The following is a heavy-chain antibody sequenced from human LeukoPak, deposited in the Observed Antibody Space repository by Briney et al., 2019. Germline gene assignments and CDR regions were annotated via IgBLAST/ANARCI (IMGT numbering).Heavy chain of an antibody. CDR1: GGSFSGYY. CDR3: ARLSVDIVATTPFDY. Sequence: PSETLSLTCAVYGGSFSGYYWSWIRQPPGKGLEWIGEINHSGSTNYNPSLKSRVTISVDTSKNQFSLKLSSVTAADTAVYYCARLSVDIVATTPFDYWGQGTLVTVSS. D-gene: IGHD5-12*01. CDR2: INHSGST. V-gene: IGHV4-34*01. J-gene: IGHJ4*02.